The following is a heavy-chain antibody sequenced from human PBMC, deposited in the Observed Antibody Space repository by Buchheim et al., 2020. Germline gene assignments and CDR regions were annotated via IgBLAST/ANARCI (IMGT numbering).Heavy chain of an antibody. CDR3: ARETACSGGSCYSSRLLGWFDP. CDR1: GGSISSGDYY. Sequence: VQLQESGPGLVKPSQTLSLTCTVSGGSISSGDYYWSWIRQPPGKGLEWIGYIYYSGSTYYNPSLKSRLTISVDTSKHHFSLKLSSVTAADTAVYYCARETACSGGSCYSSRLLGWFDPWGQGTL. D-gene: IGHD2-15*01. J-gene: IGHJ5*02. V-gene: IGHV4-30-4*01. CDR2: IYYSGST.